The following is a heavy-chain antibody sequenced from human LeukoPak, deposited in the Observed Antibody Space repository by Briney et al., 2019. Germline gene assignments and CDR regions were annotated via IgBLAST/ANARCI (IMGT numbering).Heavy chain of an antibody. CDR1: GCGFTSYW. D-gene: IGHD3-9*01. Sequence: GAYLQISSKGSGCGFTSYWIGWVRQMPGKGLEWMGIIYHGDYDTRYSPSFQGQVTISADKSISTSYLQGSSLKASDTAMYYCARPEYYDIPDYWGQGTLVTVSS. CDR3: ARPEYYDIPDY. CDR2: IYHGDYDT. J-gene: IGHJ4*02. V-gene: IGHV5-51*01.